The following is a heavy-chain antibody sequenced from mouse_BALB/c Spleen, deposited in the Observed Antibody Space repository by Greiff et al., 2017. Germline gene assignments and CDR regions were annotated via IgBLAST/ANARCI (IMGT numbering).Heavy chain of an antibody. D-gene: IGHD2-4*01. V-gene: IGHV5-12-1*01. CDR1: GFAFSSYD. CDR2: ISSGGGST. CDR3: ARHKYDYDEGSYYAMDY. J-gene: IGHJ4*01. Sequence: DVKLVESGGGLVQPGGSRKLSCAASGFAFSSYDMSWVRQTPEKRLEWVAYISSGGGSTYYPDTVKGRFTISRDNAKNTLYLQMSSLKSEDTAMYYCARHKYDYDEGSYYAMDYWGQGTSVTVSS.